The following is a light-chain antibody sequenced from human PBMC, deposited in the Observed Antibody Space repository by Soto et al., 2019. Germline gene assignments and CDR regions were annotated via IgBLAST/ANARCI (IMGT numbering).Light chain of an antibody. Sequence: DMVLTQSPGTLALSTGARATLSCGPSQGTNSRSLAWYHQNPGKAAMLLIYDASSRATGVPDRVSTSGSGTDFTLTMSSLEPEDFAVYDCQQYVASPYTVGQWTKVDIK. J-gene: IGKJ2*01. CDR3: QQYVASPYT. CDR1: QGTNSRS. CDR2: DAS. V-gene: IGKV3-20*01.